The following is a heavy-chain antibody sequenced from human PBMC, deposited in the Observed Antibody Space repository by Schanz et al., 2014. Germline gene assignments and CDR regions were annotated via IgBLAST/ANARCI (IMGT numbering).Heavy chain of an antibody. Sequence: EEQLLESGGALVQPGGSLRLSCAASGFSFSNYALVWVRQPPGKGLEWVSYISSVGISKYYADPVKGRFTISRDSAKNSLYLQINSLRAEDTAVYYCARQRSYFYAMDVWGQGTTVTVSS. J-gene: IGHJ6*02. CDR1: GFSFSNYA. CDR2: ISSVGISK. V-gene: IGHV3-48*04. CDR3: ARQRSYFYAMDV.